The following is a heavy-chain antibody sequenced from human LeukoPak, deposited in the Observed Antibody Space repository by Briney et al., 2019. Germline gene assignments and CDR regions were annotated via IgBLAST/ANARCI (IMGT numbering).Heavy chain of an antibody. Sequence: SETLSLTCTVSGDSISSSRYYWGWIRQPPGKGLEWIGSMYYSGSTYYNPSLKSRVTISVDTSKNQFSLKLNSVTAADTAVYYCARRDSSGVVPRWDYWGQGTLVTVSS. J-gene: IGHJ4*02. V-gene: IGHV4-39*01. CDR2: MYYSGST. CDR3: ARRDSSGVVPRWDY. D-gene: IGHD6-25*01. CDR1: GDSISSSRYY.